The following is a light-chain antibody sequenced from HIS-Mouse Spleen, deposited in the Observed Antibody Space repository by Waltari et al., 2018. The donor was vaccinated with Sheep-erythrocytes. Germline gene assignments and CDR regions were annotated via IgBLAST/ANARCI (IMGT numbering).Light chain of an antibody. CDR1: SSTIGSNY. V-gene: IGLV1-47*01. CDR2: RNN. J-gene: IGLJ3*02. Sequence: QSVLTQPPSASGTPGQRVTISCSGSSSTIGSNYVYWYQQLPGTAPKLRIYRNNQRPSGVPDRFSGSKPGTSASLAISGLRSEDEADYYCAAWDDSLSGNWVFGGGTKLTVL. CDR3: AAWDDSLSGNWV.